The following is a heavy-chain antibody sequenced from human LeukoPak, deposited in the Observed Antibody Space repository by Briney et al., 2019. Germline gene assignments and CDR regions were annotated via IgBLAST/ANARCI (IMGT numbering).Heavy chain of an antibody. V-gene: IGHV1-2*02. CDR1: GYTFTSYD. D-gene: IGHD1-26*01. J-gene: IGHJ3*02. CDR3: ARDAGRIGIVGATAAAFDI. CDR2: INPNSGGT. Sequence: ASVKVSCKASGYTFTSYDINWVRQAPGQGLEWMGWINPNSGGTNYAQKFQGRVTMTRDTSISTAYMELSRLRSDDTAVYYCARDAGRIGIVGATAAAFDIWGQGTMVTVSS.